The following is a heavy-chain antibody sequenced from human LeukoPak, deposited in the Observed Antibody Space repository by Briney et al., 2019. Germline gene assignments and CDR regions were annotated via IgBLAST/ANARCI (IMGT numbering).Heavy chain of an antibody. D-gene: IGHD6-13*01. Sequence: GGSLRLSCAAPGFTFSSYAMSWVRQAPGMGLEWVSGISANGGSTYYADSVKGRFSISRDNSKKTLYLQMNSLRADDTAIYYCAKGPASTWYKSYFDCWGQGTLVTVSS. CDR3: AKGPASTWYKSYFDC. V-gene: IGHV3-23*01. CDR1: GFTFSSYA. CDR2: ISANGGST. J-gene: IGHJ4*02.